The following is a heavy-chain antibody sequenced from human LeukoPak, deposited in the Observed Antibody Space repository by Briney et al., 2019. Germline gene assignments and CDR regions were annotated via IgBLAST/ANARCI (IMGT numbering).Heavy chain of an antibody. Sequence: ASVKVSCKASGYAFTGYYMHWVRQAPGQGLEWMGWINPNSGGANYAQKFQGRVTMTRDMSISTAYMELSRLRFDDTAVYYCARGAYDISTGPWGPDYWGQGALVTVSS. CDR3: ARGAYDISTGPWGPDY. J-gene: IGHJ4*02. D-gene: IGHD3-9*01. CDR1: GYAFTGYY. CDR2: INPNSGGA. V-gene: IGHV1-2*02.